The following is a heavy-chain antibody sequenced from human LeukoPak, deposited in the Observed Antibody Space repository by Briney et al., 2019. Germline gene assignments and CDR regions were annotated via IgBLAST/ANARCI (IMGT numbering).Heavy chain of an antibody. Sequence: GGSLRLSCAASGFTFSSYAMNWVRQAPGKGLDYVSAIDGTGSTTYYASSVRGRFTISRDNSKNTLYLQMGSLRVEDMAVYYCARVLPGASTYDYWGRGTLVTVSS. J-gene: IGHJ4*02. CDR1: GFTFSSYA. CDR3: ARVLPGASTYDY. CDR2: IDGTGSTT. V-gene: IGHV3-64*01.